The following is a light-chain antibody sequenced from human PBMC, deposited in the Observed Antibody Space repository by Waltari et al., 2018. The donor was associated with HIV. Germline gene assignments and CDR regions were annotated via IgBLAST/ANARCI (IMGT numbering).Light chain of an antibody. CDR3: QQYDNVPLT. Sequence: DIQMTQSPSSMSASVGDTVTITCQASQDITYYLNWYQHKPGKAPKLLIYDVSNLEIGVPSRFSGSGSGTDFTFTIRSLQPEDIATYYCQQYDNVPLTFGGGTKVEIK. J-gene: IGKJ4*01. CDR2: DVS. CDR1: QDITYY. V-gene: IGKV1-33*01.